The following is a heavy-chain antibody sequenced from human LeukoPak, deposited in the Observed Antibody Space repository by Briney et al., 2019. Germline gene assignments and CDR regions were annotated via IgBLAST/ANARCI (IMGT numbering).Heavy chain of an antibody. V-gene: IGHV3-30*18. Sequence: GGSLRLSCEVSGFTISSHGMHWVRQAPGKGLEWVAMISYDGDSEEYGDSVKGRFTISRDNSKNTLYLQMDSLRAEDTALYYCAKDWGSSGWYNYFDPWGQGTLVTVSS. CDR3: AKDWGSSGWYNYFDP. CDR2: ISYDGDSE. CDR1: GFTISSHG. J-gene: IGHJ5*02. D-gene: IGHD6-19*01.